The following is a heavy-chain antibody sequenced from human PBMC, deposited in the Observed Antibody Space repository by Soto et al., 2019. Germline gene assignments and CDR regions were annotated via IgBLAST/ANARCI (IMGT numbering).Heavy chain of an antibody. Sequence: QVQLQESGPGLVTPSQALSLTCSVSGGPISSGGYYWSWIRQHPGKGLEWIRYIFYSGATYYNPSLKSRSFISVDTSKNQFSLRLSSVTAADTAVYYCARVQPYDYGANSGWFDPWGQGTLVTVSA. CDR3: ARVQPYDYGANSGWFDP. CDR1: GGPISSGGYY. V-gene: IGHV4-31*03. CDR2: IFYSGAT. D-gene: IGHD4-17*01. J-gene: IGHJ5*02.